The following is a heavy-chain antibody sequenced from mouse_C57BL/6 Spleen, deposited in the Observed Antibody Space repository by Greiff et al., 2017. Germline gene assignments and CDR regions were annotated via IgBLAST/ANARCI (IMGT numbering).Heavy chain of an antibody. V-gene: IGHV1-52*01. CDR2: IDPSDSET. CDR3: ARGDYDGNFDY. CDR1: GYTFTSYW. Sequence: VQLQQPGAELVRPGSSVKLSCKASGYTFTSYWMHWVKQRPIQGLEWIGNIDPSDSETHYNQKFKDKATLTVDKSSSTAYMQLSSLTSEDSAVYYCARGDYDGNFDYWGQGTTLTVSS. D-gene: IGHD2-4*01. J-gene: IGHJ2*01.